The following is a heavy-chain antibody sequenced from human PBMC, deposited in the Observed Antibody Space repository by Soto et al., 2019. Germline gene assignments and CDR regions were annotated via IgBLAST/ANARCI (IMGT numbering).Heavy chain of an antibody. Sequence: GGSLRLSCAASGFTFSSYSINWVRQAPGKGLEWVSSISSSSSYIYYADSVKGRFTISRDNAKNSLYLQMNSLRAEDTAVYYCARDQYNWNYFSFDYWGQGTLVTVSS. CDR1: GFTFSSYS. CDR2: ISSSSSYI. J-gene: IGHJ4*02. D-gene: IGHD1-7*01. CDR3: ARDQYNWNYFSFDY. V-gene: IGHV3-21*01.